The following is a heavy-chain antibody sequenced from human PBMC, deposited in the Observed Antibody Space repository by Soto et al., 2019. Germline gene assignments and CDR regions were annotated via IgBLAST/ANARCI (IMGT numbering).Heavy chain of an antibody. J-gene: IGHJ6*03. CDR2: IWYDGSNK. CDR3: ARSLGVVYYMDV. Sequence: GGSLRLSCAASGFTFSSYGMHWVRQAPGKGLEWVAVIWYDGSNKYYADSVKGRFTISRDNSKNTLYLQMNSLRAEDTAVYYCARSLGVVYYMDVWGKGTTVTVSS. D-gene: IGHD3-3*01. V-gene: IGHV3-33*01. CDR1: GFTFSSYG.